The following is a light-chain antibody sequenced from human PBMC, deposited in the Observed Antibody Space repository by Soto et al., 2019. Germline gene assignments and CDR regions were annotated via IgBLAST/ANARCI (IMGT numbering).Light chain of an antibody. Sequence: IVLTQSPGTLSLSPGERATLSCRTSQSVSSSYLAWYQQKPGQAPRLLIYGASSRATGIPDRFSGSGSGTDFTLTISRLEPEDFAVYYCQQYGRSWWTFGQVPKVEIK. J-gene: IGKJ1*01. CDR1: QSVSSSY. CDR3: QQYGRSWWT. V-gene: IGKV3-20*01. CDR2: GAS.